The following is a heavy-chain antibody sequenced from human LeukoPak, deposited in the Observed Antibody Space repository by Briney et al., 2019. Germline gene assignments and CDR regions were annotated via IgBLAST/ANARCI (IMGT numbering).Heavy chain of an antibody. D-gene: IGHD3-3*01. V-gene: IGHV3-23*01. CDR1: GFTFSSYA. J-gene: IGHJ4*02. CDR2: ISGSGGST. CDR3: AKDRTPDGFYSVDW. Sequence: GGSLRLSCAASGFTFSSYAMSWVRQAPGKGLEWVSAISGSGGSTYYAGSVEGRFTISRDNSKSTLYLQMNSLRVEDTAIYYCAKDRTPDGFYSVDWWGQGALVTVSS.